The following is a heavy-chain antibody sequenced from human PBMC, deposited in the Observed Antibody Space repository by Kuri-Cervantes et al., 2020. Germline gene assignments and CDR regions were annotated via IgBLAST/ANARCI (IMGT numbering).Heavy chain of an antibody. Sequence: SETLSLTCTVSGYSISSGYYWGWIRQPPGKGLEWIGSIYHSGSTYYNPSLKSRVTISVDTSKNQFSLKLSSVTAADTAVYYCARGDTNSGYDYSLFDYWGQGTLVTVSS. CDR1: GYSISSGYY. J-gene: IGHJ4*02. D-gene: IGHD5-12*01. CDR2: IYHSGST. CDR3: ARGDTNSGYDYSLFDY. V-gene: IGHV4-38-2*02.